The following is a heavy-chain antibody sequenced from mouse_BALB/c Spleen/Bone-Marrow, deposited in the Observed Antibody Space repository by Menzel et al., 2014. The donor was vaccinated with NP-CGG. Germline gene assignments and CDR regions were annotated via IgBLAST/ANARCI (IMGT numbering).Heavy chain of an antibody. V-gene: IGHV4-1*02. CDR3: GRLGYYGCFAY. D-gene: IGHD2-3*01. J-gene: IGHJ3*01. CDR1: GFDFSGFW. Sequence: EVQLQESGGGLVQPGGSLKLSCAASGFDFSGFWMGWVRQAPGKGLEWIGEINPDSSTINHTPSLKDRFIISRDNAKNTLYLQMNKVRSEDTALYYCGRLGYYGCFAYWGQGTLVTVSA. CDR2: INPDSSTI.